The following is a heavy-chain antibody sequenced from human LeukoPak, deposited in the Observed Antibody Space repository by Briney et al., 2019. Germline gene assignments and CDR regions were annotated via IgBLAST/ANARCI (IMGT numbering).Heavy chain of an antibody. CDR3: ARDYVWERRAHGFDP. CDR2: IWYDGGNK. Sequence: GGSLRLSCAASGFTFSSYGMHWVRQAPGMGLEGVAVIWYDGGNKYYADSVKGRFTISRDNSKNTLYLQMNSLRAEDTAVYYCARDYVWERRAHGFDPWGQGTLVTVSS. D-gene: IGHD3-16*01. V-gene: IGHV3-33*01. CDR1: GFTFSSYG. J-gene: IGHJ5*02.